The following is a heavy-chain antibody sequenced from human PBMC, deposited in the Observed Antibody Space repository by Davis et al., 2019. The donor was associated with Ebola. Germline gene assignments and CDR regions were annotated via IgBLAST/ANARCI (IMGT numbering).Heavy chain of an antibody. D-gene: IGHD3-10*01. CDR1: GYTFTSYG. CDR3: VRGPSYDSGVIGAFDI. Sequence: AASVKVSCKASGYTFTSYGISWVRQAPGEGPEGMGWISGHSDNPKYAPKVQDRVTMTTDRSTNTAYLELRSLRSDDTAMYYCVRGPSYDSGVIGAFDIWGQGTMITVSS. CDR2: ISGHSDNP. J-gene: IGHJ3*02. V-gene: IGHV1-18*01.